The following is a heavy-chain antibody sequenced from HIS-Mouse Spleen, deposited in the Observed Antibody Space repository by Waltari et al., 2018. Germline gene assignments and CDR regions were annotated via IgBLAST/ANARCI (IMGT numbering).Heavy chain of an antibody. CDR2: ISSSSSYI. Sequence: EVQLVESGGGLVKPGGSLRLSCAASGFTFSTYSMNWVRRAPGNGLEWVSSISSSSSYIYYADSVKGRFTISRDNAKNSLYLQMNSLRAEDTAVYYCARATKLGMGAFDIWGQGTMVTVSS. V-gene: IGHV3-21*01. CDR1: GFTFSTYS. D-gene: IGHD7-27*01. CDR3: ARATKLGMGAFDI. J-gene: IGHJ3*02.